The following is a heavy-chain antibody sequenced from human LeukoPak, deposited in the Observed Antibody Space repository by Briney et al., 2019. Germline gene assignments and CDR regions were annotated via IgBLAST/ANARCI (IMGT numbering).Heavy chain of an antibody. Sequence: SVKVSCKASGGTFSSYAISWVRQDPGQGLEWMGGIIPIFGTANYAQKFQGRVTITADESTSTAYMELSSLRSEDTAVYYCARGTTYYDFWSGYPPTEYCGMDVWGQGTTVTVSS. V-gene: IGHV1-69*13. CDR2: IIPIFGTA. D-gene: IGHD3-3*01. J-gene: IGHJ6*02. CDR1: GGTFSSYA. CDR3: ARGTTYYDFWSGYPPTEYCGMDV.